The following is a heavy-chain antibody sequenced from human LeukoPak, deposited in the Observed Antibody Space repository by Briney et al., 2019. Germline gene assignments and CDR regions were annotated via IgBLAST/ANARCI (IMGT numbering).Heavy chain of an antibody. CDR2: INQDGSEK. Sequence: PGGSLRLSCAASGFTFSIYWMNWVRQAPGKGREWVASINQDGSEKYYVDSVKGRFTISRDNGKNSLFLQMNSLRAEDTSVYYCAIGHYDDYAWGQGTLVTVSS. D-gene: IGHD4-17*01. CDR3: AIGHYDDYA. CDR1: GFTFSIYW. V-gene: IGHV3-7*01. J-gene: IGHJ5*02.